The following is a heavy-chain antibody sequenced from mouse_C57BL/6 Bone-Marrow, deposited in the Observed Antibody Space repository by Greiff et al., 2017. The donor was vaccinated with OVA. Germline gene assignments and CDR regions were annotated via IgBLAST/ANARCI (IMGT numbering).Heavy chain of an antibody. D-gene: IGHD2-1*01. CDR2: ISSGGDYI. CDR3: TRAFLWYPYYAMDY. V-gene: IGHV5-9-1*02. CDR1: GFTFSSYA. Sequence: EVQLVESGEGLVKPGGSLKLSCAASGFTFSSYAMSWVRQTPEKRLEWVAYISSGGDYIYYAATVKGRFTISRDTARNTLYLQMSSLKSEDTAMYYCTRAFLWYPYYAMDYWGQGTSVTVSS. J-gene: IGHJ4*01.